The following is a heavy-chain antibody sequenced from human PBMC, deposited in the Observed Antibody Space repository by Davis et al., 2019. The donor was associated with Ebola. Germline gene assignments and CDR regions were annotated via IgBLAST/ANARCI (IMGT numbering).Heavy chain of an antibody. D-gene: IGHD4-17*01. Sequence: ASVKVSCKASGYTFTSYYMHWVRQAPGQGLEWMGIINPSGGSTSYAQKFQGRVTMTRDTSTSTVYMELSSLRSEDTAVYYCASTVTTTHYYYYGMDVWGQGTTVTVSS. J-gene: IGHJ6*02. CDR2: INPSGGST. CDR1: GYTFTSYY. V-gene: IGHV1-46*01. CDR3: ASTVTTTHYYYYGMDV.